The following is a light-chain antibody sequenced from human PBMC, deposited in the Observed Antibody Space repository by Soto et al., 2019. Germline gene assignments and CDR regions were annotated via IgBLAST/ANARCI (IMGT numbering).Light chain of an antibody. Sequence: QSVLTQPASVSGSPGQSITISCTGTSSVVGSYNLVSWYQQHPGKAPKLMIYEVSKRPSGVSNRFSGSKSGNTASLTISGLQAEDEADYYCCSYAGSSTLRFGGGTQLTVL. V-gene: IGLV2-23*02. CDR3: CSYAGSSTLR. J-gene: IGLJ2*01. CDR1: SSVVGSYNL. CDR2: EVS.